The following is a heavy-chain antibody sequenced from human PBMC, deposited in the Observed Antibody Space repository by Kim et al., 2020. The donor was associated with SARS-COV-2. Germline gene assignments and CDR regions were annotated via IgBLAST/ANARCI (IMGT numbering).Heavy chain of an antibody. CDR2: ISWNSGSI. J-gene: IGHJ4*02. V-gene: IGHV3-9*01. D-gene: IGHD6-19*01. CDR1: GFTFGDYA. Sequence: GGSLRLSCAASGFTFGDYAMHWVRHAPGKGLEWVSGISWNSGSIGYADSVKGRFTISRDNAKNSLYLQMNSLRAEDTALYYCAKAGAVAGLGVFDYWGQGTLVTVSS. CDR3: AKAGAVAGLGVFDY.